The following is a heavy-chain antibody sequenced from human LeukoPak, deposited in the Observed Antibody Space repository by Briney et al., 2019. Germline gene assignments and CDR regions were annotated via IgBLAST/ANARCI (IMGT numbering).Heavy chain of an antibody. CDR1: GLTFSAYW. J-gene: IGHJ4*02. D-gene: IGHD6-19*01. CDR3: VGGIGWLPDY. CDR2: IEQDGSEK. Sequence: PGGSLRLSCAASGLTFSAYWGNWVRQAPGKGLEWVANIEQDGSEKNYVDSVKGRFTISRDNGENSLYLQMNSLRVEDTGVYYCVGGIGWLPDYWGQGTLFTVSS. V-gene: IGHV3-7*01.